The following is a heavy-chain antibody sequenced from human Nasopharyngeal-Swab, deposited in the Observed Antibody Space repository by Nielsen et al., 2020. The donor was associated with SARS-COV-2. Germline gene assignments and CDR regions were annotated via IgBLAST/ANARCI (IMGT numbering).Heavy chain of an antibody. Sequence: WIRQPPGKGLEWIGYLYYSGITNYNPSLMSRVTISIDKSKNQFSLNLSSVNAADMAVYFCAREAYYYGSGTYDSWGQGTLVTVSS. V-gene: IGHV4-59*01. CDR3: AREAYYYGSGTYDS. D-gene: IGHD3-10*01. CDR2: LYYSGIT. J-gene: IGHJ4*02.